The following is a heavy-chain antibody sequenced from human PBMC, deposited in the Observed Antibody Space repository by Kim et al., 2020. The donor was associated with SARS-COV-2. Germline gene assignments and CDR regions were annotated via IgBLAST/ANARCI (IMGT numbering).Heavy chain of an antibody. CDR3: ARGSYYDSSGPGFDY. V-gene: IGHV4-59*09. Sequence: PSLKGRVTISVDTSKNQFSLKLSSVTAADTAVYYCARGSYYDSSGPGFDYWGQGTLVTVSS. J-gene: IGHJ4*02. D-gene: IGHD3-22*01.